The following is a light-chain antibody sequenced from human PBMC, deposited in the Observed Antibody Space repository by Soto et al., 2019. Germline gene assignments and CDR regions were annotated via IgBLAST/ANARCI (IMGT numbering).Light chain of an antibody. J-gene: IGLJ3*02. CDR3: SSYAERNSVL. CDR2: DVS. CDR1: SGDVGAYNY. V-gene: IGLV2-14*01. Sequence: QSALTQPASVSGSPGQSITISCTGTSGDVGAYNYVSWYQQHPGKAPRLMIYDVSNRPSGASNRFSGSKSGNTASLTISGLQAEDEADYYCSSYAERNSVLFGGGTKLTVL.